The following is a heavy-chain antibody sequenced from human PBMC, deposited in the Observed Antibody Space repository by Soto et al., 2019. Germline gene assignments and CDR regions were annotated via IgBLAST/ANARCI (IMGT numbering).Heavy chain of an antibody. CDR2: ISSSSSYI. D-gene: IGHD6-13*01. V-gene: IGHV3-21*01. CDR3: ARDFDRIAAAGTALDY. Sequence: EVQLVESGGGLVKPGGSLSLSCAASGFTFSSYSMNWVRQAPGKGLEWVSSISSSSSYIYYADSVKGRFTISRDNAKNSLYLQMNSLRAEDTAVYYCARDFDRIAAAGTALDYWGQGTLVTVSS. J-gene: IGHJ4*02. CDR1: GFTFSSYS.